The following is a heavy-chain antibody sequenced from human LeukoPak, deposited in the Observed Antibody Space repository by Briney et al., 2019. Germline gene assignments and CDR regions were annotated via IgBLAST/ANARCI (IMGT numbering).Heavy chain of an antibody. D-gene: IGHD6-13*01. J-gene: IGHJ6*03. Sequence: SETLSLTCAVYGGSFSGYYWSWIRQPPGKGLEWIEEINHSGSTNYNPSLESRVTISRDTSKNHFSLELSSVTAADTAVYFCARGRVSSSSWYSTYYYYFYMDVWGKGTTVTVSS. CDR3: ARGRVSSSSWYSTYYYYFYMDV. CDR2: INHSGST. CDR1: GGSFSGYY. V-gene: IGHV4-34*01.